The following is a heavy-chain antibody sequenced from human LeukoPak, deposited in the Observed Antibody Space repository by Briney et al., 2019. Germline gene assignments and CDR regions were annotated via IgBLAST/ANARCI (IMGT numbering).Heavy chain of an antibody. V-gene: IGHV3-23*01. CDR2: ISGSGGST. J-gene: IGHJ3*02. CDR3: TRSGRGGAFDI. Sequence: PGGSLRLSCAASGFTFSSYAMTWVRQAPGKGLEWVSAISGSGGSTYYPDSVKGRFTISGDNAKNTHYLQMNSLRAEDTAVYYCTRSGRGGAFDIWGQGTMVTVSS. D-gene: IGHD1-26*01. CDR1: GFTFSSYA.